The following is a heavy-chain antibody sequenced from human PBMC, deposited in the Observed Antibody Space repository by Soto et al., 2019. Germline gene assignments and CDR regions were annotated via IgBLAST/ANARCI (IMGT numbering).Heavy chain of an antibody. V-gene: IGHV1-46*01. J-gene: IGHJ4*02. Sequence: QVQLVQSGAEVKKPGASVKVSCKASGYTFTSYYMHWVRQAPGQGLEWMGIINPSGGSTSYAQKFQGRVTMTRDTSTSTVYMELSSLRSEDTAVYYCAGDTVVVPAARHHCLDYWGQGTLVTVSS. CDR1: GYTFTSYY. CDR3: AGDTVVVPAARHHCLDY. D-gene: IGHD2-2*01. CDR2: INPSGGST.